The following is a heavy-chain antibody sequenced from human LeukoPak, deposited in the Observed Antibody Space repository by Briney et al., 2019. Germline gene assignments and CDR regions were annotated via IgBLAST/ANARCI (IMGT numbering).Heavy chain of an antibody. CDR3: ARAKSYSYGLDY. D-gene: IGHD5-18*01. Sequence: PSETLSLTCTVSGGSISSYYWSWIRQPPGKGLEWIGYIYYSGSTNYNPSLKSRVTISVDTSKNQFSLKLNSVTAADTAVYYCARAKSYSYGLDYWGQGTLVTVSS. V-gene: IGHV4-59*01. CDR2: IYYSGST. CDR1: GGSISSYY. J-gene: IGHJ4*02.